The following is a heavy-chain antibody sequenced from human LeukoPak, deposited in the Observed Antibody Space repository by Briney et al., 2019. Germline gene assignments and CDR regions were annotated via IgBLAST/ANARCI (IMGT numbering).Heavy chain of an antibody. J-gene: IGHJ6*02. V-gene: IGHV1-2*02. Sequence: ASLKVSCKASGYSFTGYYMHWVRQAPGQGLEWMGWIKPNSGGTDYAQKFQGRVTMTRDTSISTAYMELSSLKSDDTAIYYCARGTTRYGLDVWGQGTTVTVSS. CDR2: IKPNSGGT. CDR1: GYSFTGYY. CDR3: ARGTTRYGLDV. D-gene: IGHD4-17*01.